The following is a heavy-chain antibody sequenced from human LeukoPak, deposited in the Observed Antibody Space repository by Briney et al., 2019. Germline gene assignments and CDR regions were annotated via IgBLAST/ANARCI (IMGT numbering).Heavy chain of an antibody. CDR1: GYTFTGYY. CDR3: ARDPPRGVAAAGKGTPDY. D-gene: IGHD6-13*01. Sequence: ASVKVSCKASGYTFTGYYMHWVRQAPGQGLEWMGWINPNSGGTNYAQKFQGRVTMTRDTSISTASMELSRLRSDHTAVYYCARDPPRGVAAAGKGTPDYWGQGTLVTVSS. J-gene: IGHJ4*02. CDR2: INPNSGGT. V-gene: IGHV1-2*02.